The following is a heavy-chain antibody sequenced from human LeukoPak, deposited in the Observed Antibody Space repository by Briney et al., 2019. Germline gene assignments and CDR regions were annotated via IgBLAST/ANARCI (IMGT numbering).Heavy chain of an antibody. CDR2: IGTAGNT. V-gene: IGHV3-13*01. D-gene: IGHD6-19*01. Sequence: GGSLRLSCAGSGFTFNNYDMHWGRQGTGKSLEWVSAIGTAGNTAYAGSVQGRFTISRENAKNSLYLQMNSLRAGDTAVYYCARVRSDSAGWYHVLNWGQGTLVTVSS. CDR3: ARVRSDSAGWYHVLN. CDR1: GFTFNNYD. J-gene: IGHJ4*02.